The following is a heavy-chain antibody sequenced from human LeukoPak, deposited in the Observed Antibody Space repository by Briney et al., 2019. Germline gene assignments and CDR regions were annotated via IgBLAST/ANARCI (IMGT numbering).Heavy chain of an antibody. V-gene: IGHV3-30*02. CDR3: ARQVPQTYSFDY. J-gene: IGHJ4*02. D-gene: IGHD2-21*01. CDR1: GFTFSSYG. Sequence: GGSLRLSCAATGFTFSSYGMHWVRQAPGKGLEWVAFIRYDEGNEYYADSVKGRFTISRDDAKNSVYLQMNSLRVEDTAVFYCARQVPQTYSFDYWGQGILVTVSS. CDR2: IRYDEGNE.